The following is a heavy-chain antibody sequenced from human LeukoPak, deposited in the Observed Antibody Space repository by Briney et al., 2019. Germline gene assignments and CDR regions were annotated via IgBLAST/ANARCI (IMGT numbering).Heavy chain of an antibody. J-gene: IGHJ3*01. Sequence: PGGSLRLSCAASGFSFSSYSMNWVRQAPGKGLEWVSYISSTSTTYYADSVKGRFTISRGNAKNSLYLQMNSLGDEDTALYYCARDKYGGLWGQGTMVTVSS. CDR2: ISSTSTT. CDR3: ARDKYGGL. D-gene: IGHD3-16*01. V-gene: IGHV3-48*02. CDR1: GFSFSSYS.